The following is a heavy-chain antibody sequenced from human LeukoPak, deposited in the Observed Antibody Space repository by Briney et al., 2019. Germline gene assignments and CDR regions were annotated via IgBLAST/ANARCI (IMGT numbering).Heavy chain of an antibody. Sequence: GGSLRLSCAAAGFTFSSYGMHWVRQAPGKGLGWVAFIRYDGSNKYYADSVKGRFTISRDNSKNTLYLQMNSLRAEDTAVYYCARDGRGDYCSGGSCLMFDPWGQGTLVTVSS. CDR2: IRYDGSNK. J-gene: IGHJ5*02. CDR3: ARDGRGDYCSGGSCLMFDP. V-gene: IGHV3-30*02. D-gene: IGHD2-15*01. CDR1: GFTFSSYG.